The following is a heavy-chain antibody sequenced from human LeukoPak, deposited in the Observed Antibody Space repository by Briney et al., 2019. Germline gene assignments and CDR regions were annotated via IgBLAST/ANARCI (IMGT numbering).Heavy chain of an antibody. CDR2: IYSSGST. CDR1: GGSIINYS. Sequence: SSETLSLTCTVSGGSIINYSWSWIRQPPGKGLEWIGYIYSSGSTNYNPSLKSRVTISVDTSKNQFSLKPSSVTAADTAVYYCARDRGYYGSGSYYPAAYFDYWGQGTLVTVSS. CDR3: ARDRGYYGSGSYYPAAYFDY. J-gene: IGHJ4*02. V-gene: IGHV4-59*01. D-gene: IGHD3-10*01.